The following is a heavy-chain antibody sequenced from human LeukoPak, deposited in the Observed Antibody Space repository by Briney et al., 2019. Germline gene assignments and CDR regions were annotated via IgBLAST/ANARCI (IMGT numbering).Heavy chain of an antibody. D-gene: IGHD6-25*01. CDR1: GYTFTTYY. V-gene: IGHV1-46*01. J-gene: IGHJ4*02. Sequence: ASVKVSCKASGYTFTTYYMHWVRQAPGQGLEWMGIINPSGGNTSYAQKFQGRVTMTTDTSTSTAYMELRSLRSDDTAVYYCARDRGYLRPFDYWGQGTLVTVSS. CDR2: INPSGGNT. CDR3: ARDRGYLRPFDY.